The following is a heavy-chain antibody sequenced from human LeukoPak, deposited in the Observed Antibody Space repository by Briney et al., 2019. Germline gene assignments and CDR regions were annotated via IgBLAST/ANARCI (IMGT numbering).Heavy chain of an antibody. CDR2: ISAYNGNT. J-gene: IGHJ6*02. CDR1: GYTFTSYG. CDR3: ARVTYYYDSSGYSRLDYYYGMDV. V-gene: IGHV1-18*01. D-gene: IGHD3-22*01. Sequence: GASVKVSCKASGYTFTSYGISWVRQAPGQGLAWMGWISAYNGNTNYAQKLQGRVTMTTDTSTSTAYMELRSLRSDDTAVYYCARVTYYYDSSGYSRLDYYYGMDVWGQGTTVTVPS.